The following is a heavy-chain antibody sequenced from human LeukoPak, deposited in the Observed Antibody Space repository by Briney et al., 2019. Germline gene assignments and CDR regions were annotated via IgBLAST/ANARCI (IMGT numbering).Heavy chain of an antibody. D-gene: IGHD5-18*01. CDR2: IYRSGST. Sequence: PSETLSLACAVSGGSISSDNWWSWVRQPPGKGLEWIGEIYRSGSTRYNPSLKSRITMSVDTSKNQFSLNLSSVTAADTAVYYCARDRAMAIWGQGTMVTVSS. CDR1: GGSISSDNW. J-gene: IGHJ3*02. CDR3: ARDRAMAI. V-gene: IGHV4-4*02.